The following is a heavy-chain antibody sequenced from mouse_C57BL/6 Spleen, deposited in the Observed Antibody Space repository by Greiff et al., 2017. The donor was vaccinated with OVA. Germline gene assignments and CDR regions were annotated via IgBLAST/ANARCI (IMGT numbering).Heavy chain of an antibody. CDR2: IDPANGNT. V-gene: IGHV14-3*01. Sequence: VQLKESVAELVRPGASVKLSCTASGFNIKNTYMHWVKQRPEQGLEWIGRIDPANGNTKYAPKFQGKATITADTSSNTAYLQLSSLTSEDTAIYYCAYGGYYPYYAMDYWGQGTSVTVSS. D-gene: IGHD2-3*01. J-gene: IGHJ4*01. CDR3: AYGGYYPYYAMDY. CDR1: GFNIKNTY.